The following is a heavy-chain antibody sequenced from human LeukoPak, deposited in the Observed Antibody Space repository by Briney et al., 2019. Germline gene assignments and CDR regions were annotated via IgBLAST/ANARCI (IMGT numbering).Heavy chain of an antibody. Sequence: GGSLRLSCVVSGFTFSRYGMHWVRQAPGKGLEWVAVISYDGNNKYNADSVKGRFTISRDNSKNTLYLQMNSLRAEDTAVYYCAKDRDDYGATYFFDYWGPGTLVTVSS. CDR2: ISYDGNNK. J-gene: IGHJ4*02. D-gene: IGHD5-24*01. V-gene: IGHV3-30*18. CDR1: GFTFSRYG. CDR3: AKDRDDYGATYFFDY.